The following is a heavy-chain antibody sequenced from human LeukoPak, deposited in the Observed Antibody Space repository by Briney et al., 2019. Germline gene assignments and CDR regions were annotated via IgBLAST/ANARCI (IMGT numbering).Heavy chain of an antibody. CDR2: IYTSGST. J-gene: IGHJ4*02. CDR1: GGSISSYY. V-gene: IGHV4-4*07. D-gene: IGHD4-17*01. CDR3: ARENGDYGGQVDH. Sequence: SETLSLTCTVSGGSISSYYWSWLRQPAGKGLEWIGRIYTSGSTNYNASLKSRVSMSVDTSKNQFSLKLSSVTAADTAVYYCARENGDYGGQVDHWGQGTLVTVSS.